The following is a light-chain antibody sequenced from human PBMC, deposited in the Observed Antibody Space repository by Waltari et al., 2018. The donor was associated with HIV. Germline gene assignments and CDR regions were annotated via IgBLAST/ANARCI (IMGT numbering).Light chain of an antibody. CDR2: EGN. V-gene: IGLV2-23*01. Sequence: QSALTQPASVSGSPGQSITISCTGTSSDVGSYNLFSWYQQHPGKAPKLMIYEGNKRPSGVSNRFSASKSGNTASLTISGLQAEDEADYYCCSYAGSSTLVFGGGTKLTVL. CDR3: CSYAGSSTLV. J-gene: IGLJ2*01. CDR1: SSDVGSYNL.